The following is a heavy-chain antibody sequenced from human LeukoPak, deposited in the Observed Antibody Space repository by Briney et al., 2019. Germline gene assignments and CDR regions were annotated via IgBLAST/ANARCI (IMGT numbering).Heavy chain of an antibody. D-gene: IGHD2-21*02. V-gene: IGHV3-33*01. Sequence: GGSLRLSGAASGFSFSSYGMHWVRKAPGKGLEWVAHIWYDGSNKYHADSVKGRFTISRDNSKNTLYLQMNSLRAEDTAVYYCATAGVTQLLTDWGQGTLVTVSS. CDR1: GFSFSSYG. CDR2: IWYDGSNK. J-gene: IGHJ4*02. CDR3: ATAGVTQLLTD.